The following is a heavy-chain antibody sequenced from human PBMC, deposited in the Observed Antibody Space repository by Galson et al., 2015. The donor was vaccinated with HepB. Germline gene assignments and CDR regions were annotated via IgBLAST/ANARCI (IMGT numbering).Heavy chain of an antibody. CDR2: ITSDGINT. V-gene: IGHV3-64*04. J-gene: IGHJ4*02. CDR1: GLTFSIYG. D-gene: IGHD5-24*01. Sequence: SLRLSCAASGLTFSIYGMHWVRQAPGKGLEYVSSITSDGINTFYADSVQGRFTISRDNAKNSLYLQMNSLRAEDTAMYYCARGRWLQLPDYWGQGTRVTVSS. CDR3: ARGRWLQLPDY.